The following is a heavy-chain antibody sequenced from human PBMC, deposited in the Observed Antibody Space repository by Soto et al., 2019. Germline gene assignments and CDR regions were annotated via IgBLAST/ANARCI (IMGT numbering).Heavy chain of an antibody. CDR1: GGSFGGYY. J-gene: IGHJ5*02. Sequence: SETLSLTCAVYGGSFGGYYWSWIRQPPGKGLEWIGEINHSGSTNYNPSLKSRVTISVDTSKNQFSLKLSSVTAADTAVYYCARDGYSSGWSHPNNWFDPWGQGTLVTVSS. CDR3: ARDGYSSGWSHPNNWFDP. CDR2: INHSGST. V-gene: IGHV4-34*01. D-gene: IGHD6-19*01.